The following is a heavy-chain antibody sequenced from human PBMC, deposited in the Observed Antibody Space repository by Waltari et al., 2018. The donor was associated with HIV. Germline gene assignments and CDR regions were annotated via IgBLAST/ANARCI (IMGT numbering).Heavy chain of an antibody. D-gene: IGHD5-18*01. CDR3: AKDPRGYTYTGDY. Sequence: QGQLVESGGGVVQPGRSLRLSCAASGVSFSYYDMHWARQAPGKGLDWVALISYDGSKTSYADSVKGRFTISRDNSKNTLFLQIHSLTTDDTAVYYCAKDPRGYTYTGDYWGQGTQVTVSS. CDR1: GVSFSYYD. J-gene: IGHJ4*02. V-gene: IGHV3-30*18. CDR2: ISYDGSKT.